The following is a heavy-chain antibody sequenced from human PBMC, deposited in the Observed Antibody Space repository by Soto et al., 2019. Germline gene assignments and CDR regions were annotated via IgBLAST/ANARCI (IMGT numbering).Heavy chain of an antibody. V-gene: IGHV1-69*01. D-gene: IGHD6-13*01. Sequence: QVQLVQSGAEVKKPGSSVKVSCKASGGTFSSYAISWVRQAPGQALEWMGGIIPIFGTAKYTQKFQGRVTITADEHTSPAYTERTRVRCEDEAVYYCATVVGGCRSWYGGDGMDVWGQGTKVTVFS. CDR2: IIPIFGTA. CDR1: GGTFSSYA. CDR3: ATVVGGCRSWYGGDGMDV. J-gene: IGHJ6*02.